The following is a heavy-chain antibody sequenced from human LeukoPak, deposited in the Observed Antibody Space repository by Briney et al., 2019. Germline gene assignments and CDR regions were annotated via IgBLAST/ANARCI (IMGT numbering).Heavy chain of an antibody. Sequence: GGPLRLSCAASGFTFISYWMSGVRQAPGKGREWVANIKQDGSEKYYVDSVKGRFTISRDYAKNSLYLQMNSLRAEDTAVYYCASMGTRRFDYWGQGTLVTVSS. V-gene: IGHV3-7*01. CDR1: GFTFISYW. CDR3: ASMGTRRFDY. CDR2: IKQDGSEK. D-gene: IGHD1-14*01. J-gene: IGHJ4*02.